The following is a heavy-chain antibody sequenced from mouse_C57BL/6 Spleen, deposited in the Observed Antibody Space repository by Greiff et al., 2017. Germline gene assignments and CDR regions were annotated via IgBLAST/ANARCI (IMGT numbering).Heavy chain of an antibody. V-gene: IGHV1-18*01. D-gene: IGHD2-3*01. Sequence: VQLQQSGPELVKPGASVKIPCKASGYPFTDYNMDWVKQSHGKSLEWIGVINPNNGGTIYNQKFKGKATLTVDKSSSTAYMELSSLTSADTAVYYCARANDCYYDYAIDYWGQGTSVTVAS. CDR2: INPNNGGT. CDR1: GYPFTDYN. J-gene: IGHJ4*01. CDR3: ARANDCYYDYAIDY.